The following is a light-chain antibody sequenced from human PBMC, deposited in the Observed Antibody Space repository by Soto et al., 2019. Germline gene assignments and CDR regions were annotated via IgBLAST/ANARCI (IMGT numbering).Light chain of an antibody. J-gene: IGKJ3*01. CDR1: QTILSR. CDR2: DVS. V-gene: IGKV1-5*01. CDR3: QQYKNDIIT. Sequence: DIQMTQSPSTLSASVGDRVTISCRASQTILSRLAWYQQKPGKAPNLLIYDVSTLGDGVPSRFGGSGSGTEFTLTISGLQPDDFATYYCQQYKNDIITFGPGTKVDIK.